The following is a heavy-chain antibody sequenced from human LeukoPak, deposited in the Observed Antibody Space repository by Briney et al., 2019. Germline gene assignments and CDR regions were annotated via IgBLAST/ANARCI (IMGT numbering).Heavy chain of an antibody. CDR3: ARDSYYYDSSGYLGY. J-gene: IGHJ4*02. CDR1: GFTVSSNY. D-gene: IGHD3-22*01. V-gene: IGHV3-66*02. Sequence: GGSLRLSCAASGFTVSSNYMSWVRQAPGKGLEWVSVIYSGGSTYYADPVKGRFTISRDNSKNTLYLQMNSLRAEDTAVYYCARDSYYYDSSGYLGYWGQGTLVTVSS. CDR2: IYSGGST.